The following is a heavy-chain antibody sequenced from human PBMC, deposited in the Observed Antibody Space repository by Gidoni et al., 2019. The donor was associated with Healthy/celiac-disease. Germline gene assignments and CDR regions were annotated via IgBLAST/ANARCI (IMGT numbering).Heavy chain of an antibody. CDR2: ST. V-gene: IGHV4-39*01. J-gene: IGHJ4*02. Sequence: STYYNPSLKSRVTISVDTSKNQFSLKLSSVTAADTAVYYCARLIVGATTNFDYWGQGTLVTVSS. D-gene: IGHD1-26*01. CDR3: ARLIVGATTNFDY.